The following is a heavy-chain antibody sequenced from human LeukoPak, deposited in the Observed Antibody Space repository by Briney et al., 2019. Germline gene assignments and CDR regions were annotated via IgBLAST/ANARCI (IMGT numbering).Heavy chain of an antibody. CDR1: GFTFSSYA. V-gene: IGHV3-74*01. Sequence: GGSLRLSCAASGFTFSSYAMSWVRQAPGKGLVWASRINSDGSSTSYADSVKGRFTISRDNAKNTLYLQMNSLRAEDTAVYYCATRLPIVGAVGDAFDIWGQGTMVTVSS. D-gene: IGHD1-26*01. J-gene: IGHJ3*02. CDR3: ATRLPIVGAVGDAFDI. CDR2: INSDGSST.